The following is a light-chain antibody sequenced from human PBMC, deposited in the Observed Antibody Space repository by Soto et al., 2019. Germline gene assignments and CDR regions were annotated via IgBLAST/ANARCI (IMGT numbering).Light chain of an antibody. J-gene: IGKJ4*01. Sequence: EIVMTQSPATLSVSPGVRATCYCTASPSVTNNIAWYQQKVVQAHRLLIYGTSTRTTGSPARFSGSGSGTHFTLTINSLEPEDLAVYYCQQRDNWPPLTFGGGTKVDIK. CDR1: PSVTNN. CDR2: GTS. CDR3: QQRDNWPPLT. V-gene: IGKV3-15*01.